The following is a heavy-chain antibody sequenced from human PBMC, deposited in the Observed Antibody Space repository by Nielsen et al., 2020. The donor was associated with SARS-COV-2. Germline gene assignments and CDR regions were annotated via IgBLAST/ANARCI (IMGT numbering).Heavy chain of an antibody. CDR2: VSHSGSI. CDR1: GGSVSSNDW. D-gene: IGHD3-16*01. J-gene: IGHJ3*02. Sequence: SETLSLTCAVSGGSVSSNDWWTWVRPSPGKGLEWIGEVSHSGSINYNPSLKSRVTLSMDKSKRQFSLKMRSVTVADTAVYFCANWGHAFDIWGQGTMVTVSS. V-gene: IGHV4-4*02. CDR3: ANWGHAFDI.